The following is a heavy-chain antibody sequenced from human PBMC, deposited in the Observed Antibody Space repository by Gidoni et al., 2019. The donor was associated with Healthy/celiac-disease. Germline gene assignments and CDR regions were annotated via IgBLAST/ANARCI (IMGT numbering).Heavy chain of an antibody. J-gene: IGHJ4*02. V-gene: IGHV4-4*07. D-gene: IGHD3-9*01. CDR3: ARLNYDILTGYPYFDY. CDR2: IYTSGST. CDR1: GGPISSYY. Sequence: QVQLQESGPGLVKPSETLSLTCPVSGGPISSYYWSWIRQPAGKGLEWIGRIYTSGSTNYNPSLKSRVTMSVDTSKNQFSLKLSSVTAADTAVYYCARLNYDILTGYPYFDYWGQGTLVTVSS.